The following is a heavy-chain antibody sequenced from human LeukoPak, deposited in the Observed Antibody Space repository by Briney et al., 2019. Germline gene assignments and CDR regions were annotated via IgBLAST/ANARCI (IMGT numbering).Heavy chain of an antibody. Sequence: GGSLRLSCAASGFTFSIYGMSWVRQAPGKGLEWVSSIIGSGGRTHYADSVKGRFTISRDNSKNTLYLQMNSLRAEDTAVYYCAKDLVTGSLDYWGQGTLVTVSS. D-gene: IGHD3-10*01. CDR1: GFTFSIYG. J-gene: IGHJ4*02. CDR2: IIGSGGRT. V-gene: IGHV3-23*01. CDR3: AKDLVTGSLDY.